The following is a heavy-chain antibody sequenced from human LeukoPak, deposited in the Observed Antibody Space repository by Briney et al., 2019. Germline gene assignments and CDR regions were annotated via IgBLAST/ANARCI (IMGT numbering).Heavy chain of an antibody. D-gene: IGHD3-10*01. J-gene: IGHJ4*02. CDR3: AREGDLVRGVVITGVLDY. V-gene: IGHV4-59*01. Sequence: SETLSLTCTVSGGSISSYYWSWIRQPPGKGLEWIGYIYYSGRTNYNPSLESRVTISVDTSKNQFSLKLSSVTAADTAVYYCAREGDLVRGVVITGVLDYWGQGTLVTVSS. CDR1: GGSISSYY. CDR2: IYYSGRT.